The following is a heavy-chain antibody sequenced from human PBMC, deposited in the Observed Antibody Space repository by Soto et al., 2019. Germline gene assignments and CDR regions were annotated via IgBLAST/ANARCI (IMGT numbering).Heavy chain of an antibody. Sequence: QVQLVQSGAEVKKPESSVKVSCKASGGTFSIYAISWVRQAPGQGLEWMGGVIPIFVTADYAQKYQGRVTITADESTSTASMMMSSLRSEDTAVYYCARHLDPSCCGMDVWGQGTTVTVSS. J-gene: IGHJ6*02. CDR3: ARHLDPSCCGMDV. D-gene: IGHD2-15*01. CDR1: GGTFSIYA. CDR2: VIPIFVTA. V-gene: IGHV1-69*12.